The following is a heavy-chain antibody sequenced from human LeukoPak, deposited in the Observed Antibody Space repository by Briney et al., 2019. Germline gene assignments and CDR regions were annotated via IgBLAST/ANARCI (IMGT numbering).Heavy chain of an antibody. V-gene: IGHV3-48*01. CDR2: IRQGCSTI. J-gene: IGHJ1*01. D-gene: IGHD6-13*01. CDR3: ARGSSWYLEDFQL. Sequence: GGSLRLSSAASGFTSRSYIMNGVCEAPGRGRGGVPYIRQGCSTIYYADSVGGRFTISRDSAKKSLYVQMNSLTAEDTAVYYCARGSSWYLEDFQLWGQGTLVTVSS. CDR1: GFTSRSYI.